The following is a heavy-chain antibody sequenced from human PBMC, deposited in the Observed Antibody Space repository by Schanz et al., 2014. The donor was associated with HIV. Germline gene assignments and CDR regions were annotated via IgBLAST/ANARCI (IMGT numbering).Heavy chain of an antibody. CDR1: GFTFSSYG. J-gene: IGHJ6*02. V-gene: IGHV3-33*08. Sequence: VQLVESGGGVVQPGRSLRLSCAASGFTFSSYGMHWVRQAPGKGLEWVAVIWYDGSNKYYADSVKGRFTISRDNSKNTLYLQMNSLRAEDTAVYYCAREKYSSTWWRAGLYFYGMDVWGQGTTVTVSS. D-gene: IGHD6-13*01. CDR2: IWYDGSNK. CDR3: AREKYSSTWWRAGLYFYGMDV.